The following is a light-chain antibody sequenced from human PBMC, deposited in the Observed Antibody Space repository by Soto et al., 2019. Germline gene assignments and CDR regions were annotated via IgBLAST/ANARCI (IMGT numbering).Light chain of an antibody. CDR2: QAS. V-gene: IGKV3-11*01. Sequence: EIVLTQSPATLSSFPGHIFTHSCRASQYINTRLAWYQHKPGKSPRLLIYQASLRAAGIPARFSASGYGTDFTLTISDLQTEDFALYYCHQRHSWPRTFGQGTKVDIK. CDR3: HQRHSWPRT. CDR1: QYINTR. J-gene: IGKJ1*01.